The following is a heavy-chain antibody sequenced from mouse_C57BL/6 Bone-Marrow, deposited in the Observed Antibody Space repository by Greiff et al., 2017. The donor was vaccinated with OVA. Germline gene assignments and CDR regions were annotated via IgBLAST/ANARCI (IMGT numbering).Heavy chain of an antibody. CDR1: GFTFSDYY. J-gene: IGHJ1*03. V-gene: IGHV5-16*01. Sequence: EVKVEESEGGLVQPGSSMKLSCTASGFTFSDYYMAWVRQVPEKGLEWVANINYDGSSTYYLDSLKSRFIISRDNAKNILYLQMSSLKSEDTATYYCARENPYYYGSSYWYFDVWGTGTTVTVSS. D-gene: IGHD1-1*01. CDR2: INYDGSST. CDR3: ARENPYYYGSSYWYFDV.